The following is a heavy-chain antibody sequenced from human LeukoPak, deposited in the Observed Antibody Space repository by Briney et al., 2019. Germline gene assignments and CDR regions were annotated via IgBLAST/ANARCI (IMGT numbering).Heavy chain of an antibody. Sequence: ASVKVSCKASGYTFTGYYMHWVRQAPGQGLEWMGWINPNSGGTNYAQKFQGRVTMTRDTSISTAYMELSRLRSDDTAVYYCARVGYYDSSGYYPLDAFDIWGQGTMVTVSP. CDR3: ARVGYYDSSGYYPLDAFDI. CDR1: GYTFTGYY. D-gene: IGHD3-22*01. CDR2: INPNSGGT. J-gene: IGHJ3*02. V-gene: IGHV1-2*02.